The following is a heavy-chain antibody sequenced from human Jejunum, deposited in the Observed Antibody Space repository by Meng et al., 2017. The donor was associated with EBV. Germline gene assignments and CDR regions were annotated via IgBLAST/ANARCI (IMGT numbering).Heavy chain of an antibody. V-gene: IGHV4-34*12. D-gene: IGHD6-19*01. J-gene: IGHJ4*02. CDR3: ARKAVPGTFARPKFDY. CDR1: GGSFNYYY. Sequence: QVQLQQWGPGLLKPSETLSLTCAVYGGSFNYYYWTWIRQPPGKGLEWIGEIIHSGSTNYDPSLKSRVTISVDRSKNQFSLKLTSVTAADTAVYYCARKAVPGTFARPKFDYWGQGTLVTVSS. CDR2: IIHSGST.